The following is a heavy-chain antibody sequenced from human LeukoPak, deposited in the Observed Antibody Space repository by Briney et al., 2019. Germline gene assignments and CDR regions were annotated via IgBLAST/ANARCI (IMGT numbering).Heavy chain of an antibody. V-gene: IGHV3-23*01. CDR2: VGGSGVKA. J-gene: IGHJ4*02. Sequence: GGSLRLSCAASGFTFSNYAIHWVRQAPGKGLEWVSIVGGSGVKAYYADSVKGRFTISRDNSKNTVYLQMNSLRAEDTAVYYCAKRGDCSGTCTYDYWGQGTLVTVSS. CDR1: GFTFSNYA. D-gene: IGHD2-2*01. CDR3: AKRGDCSGTCTYDY.